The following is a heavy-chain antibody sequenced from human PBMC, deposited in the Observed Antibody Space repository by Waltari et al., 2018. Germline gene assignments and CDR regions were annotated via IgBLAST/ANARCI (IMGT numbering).Heavy chain of an antibody. D-gene: IGHD3-16*01. J-gene: IGHJ4*02. V-gene: IGHV1-2*02. CDR1: RHTFTTYY. CDR2: INPNSGAT. Sequence: QVQLVQSGAEVREPGASVKVSCQGSRHTFTTYYINWVRQAPGQGLEWMGWINPNSGATNYAREFQGRVTMTRDTSINTAYMELSGLRSDDSAVYYCARVRFYYFDYWGQGTLVTVSS. CDR3: ARVRFYYFDY.